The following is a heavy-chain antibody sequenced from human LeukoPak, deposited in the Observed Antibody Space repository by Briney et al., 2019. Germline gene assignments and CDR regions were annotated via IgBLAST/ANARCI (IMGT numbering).Heavy chain of an antibody. CDR1: GYTFTGYY. V-gene: IGHV1-2*02. J-gene: IGHJ5*02. Sequence: GASVKVSCKAPGYTFTGYYMHWVRQAPGQGLEWMGWINPNSGATNYAQKFQGRVTMTRDTSINTAYMELRRLRSDDTAVYYCAREPTSGSYYGTFDPWGQGTLVTVSS. D-gene: IGHD1-26*01. CDR2: INPNSGAT. CDR3: AREPTSGSYYGTFDP.